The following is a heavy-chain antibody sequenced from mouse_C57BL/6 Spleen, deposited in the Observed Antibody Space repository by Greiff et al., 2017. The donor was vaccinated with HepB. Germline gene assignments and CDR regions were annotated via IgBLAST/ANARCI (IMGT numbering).Heavy chain of an antibody. D-gene: IGHD3-3*01. CDR2: IYPGDGDT. CDR3: ARGSYGHTFDY. CDR1: GYAFSSSW. Sequence: VKLMESGPELVKPGASVKISCKASGYAFSSSWMNWVKQRPGKGLEWIGRIYPGDGDTNYNGKFKGKATLTADKSSSTAYMQLSSLTSEDSAVYFCARGSYGHTFDYWGQGTTLTVSS. J-gene: IGHJ2*01. V-gene: IGHV1-82*01.